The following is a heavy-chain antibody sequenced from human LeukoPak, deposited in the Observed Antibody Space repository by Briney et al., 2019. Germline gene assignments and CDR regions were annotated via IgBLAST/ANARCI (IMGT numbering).Heavy chain of an antibody. CDR2: ISYDGSNK. J-gene: IGHJ3*02. Sequence: GGSLRLSCAASGFTFSSYAMHWVRQAPGKGLEWVAVISYDGSNKYYADSVKGRFTTSRDNSKNTLYLQMNSLRAEDTAVYYCARETVLRFSIRAFDIWGQGTMVTVSS. CDR3: ARETVLRFSIRAFDI. D-gene: IGHD3-3*01. CDR1: GFTFSSYA. V-gene: IGHV3-30-3*01.